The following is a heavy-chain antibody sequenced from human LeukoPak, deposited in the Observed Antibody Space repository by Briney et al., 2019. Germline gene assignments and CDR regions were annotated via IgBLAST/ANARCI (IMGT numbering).Heavy chain of an antibody. CDR1: GYTFTSYD. J-gene: IGHJ4*02. Sequence: ASVKVSCKASGYTFTSYDISWVRQAPGQGLEWMGWISAYNGNTNYAQKLQGRVTMTTDTSTSTAYMELRSLRSDDTAVYYCARGPRRAYCSSTSCPLQTDYWGQGTLVTVSS. CDR3: ARGPRRAYCSSTSCPLQTDY. CDR2: ISAYNGNT. D-gene: IGHD2-2*01. V-gene: IGHV1-18*04.